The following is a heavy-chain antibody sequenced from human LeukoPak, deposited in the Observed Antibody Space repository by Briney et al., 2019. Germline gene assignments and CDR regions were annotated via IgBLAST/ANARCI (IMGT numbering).Heavy chain of an antibody. CDR2: ISALGDI. D-gene: IGHD5-18*01. J-gene: IGHJ4*02. CDR1: GFNFNLYG. V-gene: IGHV3-23*01. Sequence: PGGSLRLSCAASGFNFNLYGMSGVRQAPGKGLEWVSVISALGDIYYADSVKGRFTISRDNSKNMMYLQMNSLRAEDTAVYYCAKAMAGGYNYGPFDNWGLGALVTVSS. CDR3: AKAMAGGYNYGPFDN.